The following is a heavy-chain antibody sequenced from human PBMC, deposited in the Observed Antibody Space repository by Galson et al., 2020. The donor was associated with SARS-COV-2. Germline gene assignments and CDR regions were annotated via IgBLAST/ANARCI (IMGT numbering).Heavy chain of an antibody. V-gene: IGHV4-61*01. J-gene: IGHJ1*01. D-gene: IGHD6-19*01. Sequence: SETLSLTCTVSRDSVSSANFYWSWIRQPPGKRLEWIGYIYYNGKTNYNPSLKSRVTFSLDTSNNQFSLHLSSVTAADTAVYYCATEGGWPQGPSLRHWGQGTLVTVSS. CDR2: IYYNGKT. CDR3: ATEGGWPQGPSLRH. CDR1: RDSVSSANFY.